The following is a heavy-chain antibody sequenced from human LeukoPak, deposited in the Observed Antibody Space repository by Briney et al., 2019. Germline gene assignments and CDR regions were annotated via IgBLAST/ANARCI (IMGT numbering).Heavy chain of an antibody. CDR1: GYTFTGYY. CDR2: INPNSGGT. CDR3: SRDYRSSWYGTRD. V-gene: IGHV1-2*02. J-gene: IGHJ4*02. Sequence: ASVKVSCKASGYTFTGYYVHWVRQAPGQGLEWMGWINPNSGGTKYAQKFQGRVTLTRDTSITTAYMELNRLTSDDTAVYYCSRDYRSSWYGTRDWGQGTQVTVSS. D-gene: IGHD6-13*01.